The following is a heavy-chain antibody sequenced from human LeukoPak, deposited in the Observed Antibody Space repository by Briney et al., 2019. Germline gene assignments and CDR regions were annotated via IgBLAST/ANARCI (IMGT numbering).Heavy chain of an antibody. CDR3: ARCSSSYYYYYYMDV. J-gene: IGHJ6*03. CDR1: GFTVSSNY. V-gene: IGHV3-53*01. D-gene: IGHD6-13*01. CDR2: IHSGGST. Sequence: GGSLRLSCAASGFTVSSNYMSWVRQAPGKGLEWVSVIHSGGSTYYADSVKGRFTISRDNSKNTLYLQMNSLRAEDTAVYYCARCSSSYYYYYYMDVWGKGTTVTVSS.